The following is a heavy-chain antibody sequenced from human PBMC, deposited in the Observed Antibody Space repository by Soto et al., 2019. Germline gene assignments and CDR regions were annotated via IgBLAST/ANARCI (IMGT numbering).Heavy chain of an antibody. CDR3: ASEDCTNTNCLKGFHY. D-gene: IGHD2-8*01. CDR1: GYTFTDYY. Sequence: GASVKVSCKASGYTFTDYYMHWVRQAPGQGFEWVGGINPESGNPKYVPKFQGRVTVTRDTSTSTAYMELNGLTSDDTAVYYWASEDCTNTNCLKGFHYWGQGTLVTVSS. J-gene: IGHJ4*02. V-gene: IGHV1-2*02. CDR2: INPESGNP.